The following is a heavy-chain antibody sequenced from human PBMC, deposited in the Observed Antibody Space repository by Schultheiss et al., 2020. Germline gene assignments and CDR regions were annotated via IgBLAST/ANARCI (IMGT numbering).Heavy chain of an antibody. J-gene: IGHJ4*02. V-gene: IGHV3-30*03. CDR2: ISYDGSNK. CDR1: GFTFSSYW. D-gene: IGHD2-15*01. Sequence: GESLKISCAASGFTFSSYWMHWVRQAPGKGLEWVAVISYDGSNKYYADSVKGRFTISRDDSKNTLYLQMNSLRAEDTAVYYCARGRRVVVAATGYWGQETLVTGSS. CDR3: ARGRRVVVAATGY.